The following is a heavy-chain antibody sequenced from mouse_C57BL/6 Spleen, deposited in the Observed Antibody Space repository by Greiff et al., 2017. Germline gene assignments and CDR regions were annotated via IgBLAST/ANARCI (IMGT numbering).Heavy chain of an antibody. D-gene: IGHD1-1*02. CDR2: IHPTDGDT. CDR1: GYTFTSYW. Sequence: QVQLQQPGAELVKPGASVKVSCKASGYTFTSYWMHWVKQRPGQGLEWIGRIHPTDGDTNYNQKFKGKATLTVDKSSSTAYMQLRSLPSEDSAVFDSAITYAGWWYFDFWGQGTTLTVSS. CDR3: AITYAGWWYFDF. J-gene: IGHJ2*01. V-gene: IGHV1-74*01.